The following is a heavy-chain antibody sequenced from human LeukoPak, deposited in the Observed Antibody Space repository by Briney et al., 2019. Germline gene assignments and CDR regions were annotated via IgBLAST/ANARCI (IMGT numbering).Heavy chain of an antibody. CDR2: IIPILGIA. CDR3: ARTLGDTASDAAFDI. CDR1: GGTFSSYT. J-gene: IGHJ3*02. Sequence: SVKVSCKASGGTFSSYTISWVRQAPGQGLDWMGRIIPILGIANYAQKFQGRVTFTADKSTSTADMELSSLRTEDTAVYYCARTLGDTASDAAFDIWGQGTMATVSA. D-gene: IGHD4-17*01. V-gene: IGHV1-69*02.